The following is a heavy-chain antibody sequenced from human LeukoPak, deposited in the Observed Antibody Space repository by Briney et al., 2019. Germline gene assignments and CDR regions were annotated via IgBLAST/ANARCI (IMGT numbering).Heavy chain of an antibody. J-gene: IGHJ6*03. D-gene: IGHD5-18*01. CDR1: GGSISSYY. CDR2: IYYSGST. CDR3: ARGRGYVDTAMVTYYYYMDV. V-gene: IGHV4-59*01. Sequence: SETLSLTCTVSGGSISSYYWSWIRQPPGKGLEWIGYIYYSGSTNYNPSLKSRVTISVDTSKNQFSLKLSSVAAADTAVYYCARGRGYVDTAMVTYYYYMDVWGKGTTVTVSS.